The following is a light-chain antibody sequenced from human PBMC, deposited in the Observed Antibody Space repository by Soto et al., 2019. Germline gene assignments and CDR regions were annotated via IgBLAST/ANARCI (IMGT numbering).Light chain of an antibody. Sequence: DIQMTQSPSTLSASIGDRVTITCRASQNINNWLAWYQQKPGKAPNLLIYETSKLESGVPSRFSGSGSGAEFILTISSLQPDDFATYYCQQYSNYPWTFGQGTKVEV. CDR2: ETS. J-gene: IGKJ1*01. V-gene: IGKV1-5*03. CDR3: QQYSNYPWT. CDR1: QNINNW.